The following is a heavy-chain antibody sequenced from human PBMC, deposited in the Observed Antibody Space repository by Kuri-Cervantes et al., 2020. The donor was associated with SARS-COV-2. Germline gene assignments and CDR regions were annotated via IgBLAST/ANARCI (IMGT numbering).Heavy chain of an antibody. CDR1: GFTFSSYS. CDR2: ISSSSSTI. D-gene: IGHD3-3*01. Sequence: GESLKISCAASGFTFSSYSMNWVRQAPGKGLEWVSYISSSSSTIYYADSVKGRFTISRDNAKNSLYLQMNSLRAEDTAVYYCARGSSPFGVTYDYWGQGTLVTVSS. V-gene: IGHV3-48*01. CDR3: ARGSSPFGVTYDY. J-gene: IGHJ4*02.